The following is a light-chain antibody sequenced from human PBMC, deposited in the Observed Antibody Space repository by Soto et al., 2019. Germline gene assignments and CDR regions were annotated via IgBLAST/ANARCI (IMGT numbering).Light chain of an antibody. CDR1: QSVSSY. CDR3: QQRSNWPIT. Sequence: ESVLTQSPPTLSLSPGERATLSCRASQSVSSYLAWYQQKPGQAPRLLIYDASNRATGIPARFSGGGSGTDFTLTISSLEPEDFAVYYCQQRSNWPITFGQGTRLEIK. CDR2: DAS. J-gene: IGKJ5*01. V-gene: IGKV3-11*01.